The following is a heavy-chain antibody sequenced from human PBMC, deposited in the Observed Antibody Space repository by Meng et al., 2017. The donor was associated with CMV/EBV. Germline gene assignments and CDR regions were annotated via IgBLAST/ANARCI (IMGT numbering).Heavy chain of an antibody. J-gene: IGHJ5*02. V-gene: IGHV1-18*01. CDR3: ARDSVAVRPGWFDP. CDR2: ISAYNGNT. Sequence: KASGYTCTTYGLSWVRQAPGQGLEWMGWISAYNGNTNYAQKYQGRVTMTTDSLTTTAYMELRSLRSDDTAVYYCARDSVAVRPGWFDPWGQGTLVTVSS. D-gene: IGHD6-6*01. CDR1: GYTCTTYG.